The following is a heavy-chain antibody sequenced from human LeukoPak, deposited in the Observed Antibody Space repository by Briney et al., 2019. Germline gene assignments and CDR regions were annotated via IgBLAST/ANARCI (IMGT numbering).Heavy chain of an antibody. V-gene: IGHV1-2*06. CDR3: AREYSYGYNFDY. Sequence: ASVKVSCKASGYTFTGYYMHWVRQAPGQGLEWMGRINPNSGGTNYAQKFQGRVTMTRDTSTSTAYMELSRLRSDDTAVYYCAREYSYGYNFDYWGQGTLVTVSS. J-gene: IGHJ4*02. CDR2: INPNSGGT. D-gene: IGHD5-18*01. CDR1: GYTFTGYY.